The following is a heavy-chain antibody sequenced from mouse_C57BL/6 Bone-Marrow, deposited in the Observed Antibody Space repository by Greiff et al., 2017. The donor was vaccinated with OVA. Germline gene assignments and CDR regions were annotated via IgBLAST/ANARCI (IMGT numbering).Heavy chain of an antibody. D-gene: IGHD1-1*01. Sequence: VQLKQSGAELVRPGASVKLSCTASGFNIKDDYMHWVKQRPEQGLEWIGWLDPENGDTEYASKFQGKATITADTSSNTAYLQLSSLTSEDTAVYYCTTVYYYGSGSYWGQGTLVTVSA. J-gene: IGHJ3*01. CDR1: GFNIKDDY. CDR3: TTVYYYGSGSY. V-gene: IGHV14-4*01. CDR2: LDPENGDT.